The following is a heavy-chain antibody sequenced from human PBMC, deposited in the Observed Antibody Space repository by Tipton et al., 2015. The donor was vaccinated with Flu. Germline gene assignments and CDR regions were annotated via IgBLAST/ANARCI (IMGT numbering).Heavy chain of an antibody. J-gene: IGHJ4*01. CDR1: GYSFTSYW. V-gene: IGHV5-51*01. D-gene: IGHD6-13*01. Sequence: QLVQSGAEVKKAGGPLKISCKGSGYSFTSYWIGWVRQMPGKGLEWMGIINPDDSDTRYSPSFHGQVTISVDKSIRTAYLQWSSLKASDTAIYYCARPRSESSSWPIDFWGRGTLVTVSS. CDR2: INPDDSDT. CDR3: ARPRSESSSWPIDF.